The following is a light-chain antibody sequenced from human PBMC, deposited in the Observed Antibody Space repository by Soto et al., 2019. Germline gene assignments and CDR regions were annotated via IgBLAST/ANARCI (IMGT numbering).Light chain of an antibody. V-gene: IGKV1-6*02. CDR2: GAS. CDR1: QDIRSD. CDR3: LQDDTYPLT. Sequence: AIQMTQSPSSLSASFGDRVTVTCRASQDIRSDLGWYQQKPGKAPQLLIYGASRLQSGVPSRFSGSGSGTDFTLTISSLQPEDFATYYCLQDDTYPLTFGGGTKV. J-gene: IGKJ4*01.